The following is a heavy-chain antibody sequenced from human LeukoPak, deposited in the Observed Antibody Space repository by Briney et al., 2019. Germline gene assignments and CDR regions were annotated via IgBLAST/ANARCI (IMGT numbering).Heavy chain of an antibody. V-gene: IGHV3-21*01. D-gene: IGHD2/OR15-2a*01. CDR1: GFTFSDYW. CDR3: TRELLSLQQGLDY. Sequence: GGSLRLSCAASGFTFSDYWMNWVRQAPGKGLEWLTSINGSGARIYYADSVRGRFAVSRDNAGNSLSLQMDSLRVEDTAVYYCTRELLSLQQGLDYWGQGTLVTVSS. J-gene: IGHJ4*02. CDR2: INGSGARI.